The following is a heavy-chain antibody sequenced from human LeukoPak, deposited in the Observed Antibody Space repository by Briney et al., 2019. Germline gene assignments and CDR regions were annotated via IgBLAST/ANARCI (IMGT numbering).Heavy chain of an antibody. J-gene: IGHJ4*02. CDR2: IKQDGSEK. Sequence: PGGSLRLSCAASGFTFSSYWMSWVRQAPGKGLEWVANIKQDGSEKYYVDSVKGRFTISRDNAKNSLYLQMNSLRAEDTAVYYCARVRPPPPYYYDSSGYRGAFDYWGQGTLVTVSS. V-gene: IGHV3-7*01. D-gene: IGHD3-22*01. CDR3: ARVRPPPPYYYDSSGYRGAFDY. CDR1: GFTFSSYW.